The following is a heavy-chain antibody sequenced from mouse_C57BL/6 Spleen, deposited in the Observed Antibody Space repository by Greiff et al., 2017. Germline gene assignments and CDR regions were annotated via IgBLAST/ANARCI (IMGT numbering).Heavy chain of an antibody. CDR2: IDPETGGT. V-gene: IGHV1-15*01. CDR1: GYTFTDYE. D-gene: IGHD2-3*01. CDR3: TRRGHIYDGYYEDY. Sequence: VPLQQSGAELVRPGASVTLSCKASGYTFTDYEMHWVKQTPVHGLEWIGAIDPETGGTAYNQKFKGQAILTADKTSSTAYMELRSLTSEDSAVYYWTRRGHIYDGYYEDYWGQGTTLTVSS. J-gene: IGHJ2*01.